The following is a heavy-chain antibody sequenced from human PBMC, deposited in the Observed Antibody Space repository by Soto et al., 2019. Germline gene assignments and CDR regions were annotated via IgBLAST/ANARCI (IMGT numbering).Heavy chain of an antibody. V-gene: IGHV4-59*01. CDR3: ARGRGSAARSYYYYGMDV. CDR1: GVSISSYY. J-gene: IGHJ6*02. Sequence: PSETLSLTCTVSGVSISSYYWSWIRQPPGKGLEWIGYIYYSGSTNYNPSLKSRVTISVDTSKNQFSLKLSSVTAADTAVYYCARGRGSAARSYYYYGMDVWGQGTTVTVS. CDR2: IYYSGST. D-gene: IGHD6-6*01.